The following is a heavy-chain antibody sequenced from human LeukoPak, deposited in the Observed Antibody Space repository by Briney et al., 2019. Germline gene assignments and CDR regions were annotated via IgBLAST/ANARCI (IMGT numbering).Heavy chain of an antibody. CDR2: IYYSGST. Sequence: SETLSLTCTVSGGSISSSSYYWGWIRQPPGKGLEWIESIYYSGSTYYNPSLKSRVTISVDTSKNQFSLKLSSVTAADTAVYYCARLYFDLRGWFDPWGQGTLVTVSS. V-gene: IGHV4-39*01. CDR3: ARLYFDLRGWFDP. CDR1: GGSISSSSYY. D-gene: IGHD3-3*01. J-gene: IGHJ5*02.